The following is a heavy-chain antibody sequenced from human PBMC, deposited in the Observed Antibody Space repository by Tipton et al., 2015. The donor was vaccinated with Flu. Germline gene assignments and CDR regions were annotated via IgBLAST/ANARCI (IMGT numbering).Heavy chain of an antibody. V-gene: IGHV4-4*07. J-gene: IGHJ5*02. CDR1: GGSISSYY. CDR2: IYTTSGST. D-gene: IGHD5-18*01. CDR3: ARSGYRFPLWSDT. Sequence: TLSLTCTVSGGSISSYYWSWIRQPAGKGLEWIGRIYTTSGSTNYNPSLKSRVTMSVDTSKNQFSLKLSSVTAADTAVYYCARSGYRFPLWSDTWGQGALVTVSS.